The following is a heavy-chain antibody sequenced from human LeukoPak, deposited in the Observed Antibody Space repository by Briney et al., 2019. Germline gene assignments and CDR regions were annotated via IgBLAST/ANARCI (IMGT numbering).Heavy chain of an antibody. J-gene: IGHJ4*02. CDR2: ISWNSGSI. D-gene: IGHD3-16*02. Sequence: GRSLRLSCAASGFTFDDYAMHWVRQAPGKGLEWVSGISWNSGSIGYADSVKGRFTISRDNAKNSLYLQMNSLRAEDTAVYYCARDISAYDYVWGSYRSFDYWGQGTLVTVSS. CDR1: GFTFDDYA. CDR3: ARDISAYDYVWGSYRSFDY. V-gene: IGHV3-9*01.